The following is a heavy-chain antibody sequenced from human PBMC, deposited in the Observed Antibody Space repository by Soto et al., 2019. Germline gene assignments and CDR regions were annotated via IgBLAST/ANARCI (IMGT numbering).Heavy chain of an antibody. CDR3: AKDGYCSGGSCSRYYGMDV. V-gene: IGHV3-21*04. D-gene: IGHD2-15*01. J-gene: IGHJ6*02. CDR1: GFTFSSYS. CDR2: ISSSSSYI. Sequence: GGSLRLSCAASGFTFSSYSMNWVRQAPGKGLEWVSSISSSSSYIYYADSVKGRFTISRDNAKNSLYLQMNSLRAEDTAVYYCAKDGYCSGGSCSRYYGMDVWGQGTTVTVSS.